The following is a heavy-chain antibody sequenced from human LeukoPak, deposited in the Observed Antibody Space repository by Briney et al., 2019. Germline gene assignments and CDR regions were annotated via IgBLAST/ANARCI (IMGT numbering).Heavy chain of an antibody. J-gene: IGHJ4*02. Sequence: PSETLSLACTVSGASISGSGYYWGWIRQPPGKGLEWIGSIYSSGSTYYNASLQSRVTISIETSKNQISLRLNSVTAADTAMYYCAKSGGYGLIDYWGQGTLVTVSS. V-gene: IGHV4-39*01. CDR2: IYSSGST. D-gene: IGHD1-26*01. CDR3: AKSGGYGLIDY. CDR1: GASISGSGYY.